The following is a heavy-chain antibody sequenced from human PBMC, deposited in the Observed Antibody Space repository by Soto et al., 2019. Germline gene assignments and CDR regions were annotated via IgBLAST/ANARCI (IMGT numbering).Heavy chain of an antibody. Sequence: GGSLRLSCAASGFTFSSYWMRWVRQAPGKGLVWVSRINSGGSTTSYADSVKGRLTISRDNAKNTLYLQMNSLRAEDTAVYYCAGDSSGYSYDAFDIWGQGTMVTVSS. D-gene: IGHD3-22*01. CDR2: INSGGSTT. CDR3: AGDSSGYSYDAFDI. J-gene: IGHJ3*02. V-gene: IGHV3-74*01. CDR1: GFTFSSYW.